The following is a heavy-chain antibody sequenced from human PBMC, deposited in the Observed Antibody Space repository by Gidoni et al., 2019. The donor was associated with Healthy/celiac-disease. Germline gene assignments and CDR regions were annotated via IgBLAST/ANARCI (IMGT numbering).Heavy chain of an antibody. D-gene: IGHD5-12*01. J-gene: IGHJ6*02. CDR2: INPNSGGT. CDR3: ARVTIVATIRVGYGMDV. V-gene: IGHV1-2*02. Sequence: VKKPGASVKVSCKASGYTFTGYYMHWVRQAPGHGLEWMGWINPNSGGTNYAQKFQGRVTMTRDTSISTAYMELSRLRSDDTAVYYCARVTIVATIRVGYGMDVWGQGTTVTVSS. CDR1: GYTFTGYY.